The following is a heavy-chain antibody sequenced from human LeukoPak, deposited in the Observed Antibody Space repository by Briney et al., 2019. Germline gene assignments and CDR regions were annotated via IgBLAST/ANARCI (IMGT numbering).Heavy chain of an antibody. D-gene: IGHD3-9*01. CDR3: AKDGEPNYDILTGYPDC. CDR2: ISGSGGST. CDR1: GFTFSSYA. V-gene: IGHV3-23*01. Sequence: GGSLRLSCAASGFTFSSYAMSWVRQAPGKGLEWVSAISGSGGSTYYADSVKGRFTISRDNSKNTLYLQMNSLRAEDKSVYYCAKDGEPNYDILTGYPDCWGQGTLVTVSS. J-gene: IGHJ4*02.